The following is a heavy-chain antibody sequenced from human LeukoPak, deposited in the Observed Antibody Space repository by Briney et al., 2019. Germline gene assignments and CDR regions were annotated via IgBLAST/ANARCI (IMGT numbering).Heavy chain of an antibody. J-gene: IGHJ5*02. CDR2: IYYNGNT. D-gene: IGHD2-2*01. V-gene: IGHV4-39*01. CDR3: ARLSTSSPLSWFDP. CDR1: DGSIASSNNY. Sequence: SETLSLTCTVSDGSIASSNNYWGWIRQPPGKGLEWIGSIYYNGNTYYNPSLKTRLTISVDTSKKQFSLKLSSVSAADTAVYYCARLSTSSPLSWFDPWGQGNPGHRLL.